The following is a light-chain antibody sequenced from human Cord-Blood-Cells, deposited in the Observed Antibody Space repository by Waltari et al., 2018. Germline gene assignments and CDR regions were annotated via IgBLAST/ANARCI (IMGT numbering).Light chain of an antibody. V-gene: IGKV1-33*01. J-gene: IGKJ4*01. CDR2: DAS. CDR3: QQYDNLPLT. CDR1: QDISNY. Sequence: DIQMTQSPSSLSASVGDSVTITCPASQDISNYLNWYQQKPGKAPKLLIYDASNLETGFPSRFSGSRCVTDFTITISSLQPEDIATYYCQQYDNLPLTFGGGTKVEIK.